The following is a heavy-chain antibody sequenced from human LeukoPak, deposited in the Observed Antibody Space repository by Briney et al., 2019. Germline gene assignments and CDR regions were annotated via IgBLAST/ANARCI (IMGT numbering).Heavy chain of an antibody. V-gene: IGHV4-34*01. CDR2: INARGDT. D-gene: IGHD2-2*01. CDR3: ATGQVPASRGYNWFDP. Sequence: KPSETLSLTCAVYGWSYNDYYWNWIRQPPGKGLEWIGEINARGDTNYNPSLKSRVTISVDTSKKQFSLRLTSMIAADTALCYCATGQVPASRGYNWFDPWGQGTLVTVSS. J-gene: IGHJ5*02. CDR1: GWSYNDYY.